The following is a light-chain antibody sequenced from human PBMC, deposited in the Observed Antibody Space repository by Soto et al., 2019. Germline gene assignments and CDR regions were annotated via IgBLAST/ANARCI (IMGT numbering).Light chain of an antibody. CDR2: DVT. V-gene: IGLV2-11*01. J-gene: IGLJ1*01. Sequence: QSVLTQPRSVSGSPGQSVTISCTGTSSDVGGYNFVSWYQHPPGKAPKLMLYDVTNRPSGVPDRFSGSKSDNTASLTISGLQAEDEADYYCCSYAGSDTYVFGTVTKLTVL. CDR3: CSYAGSDTYV. CDR1: SSDVGGYNF.